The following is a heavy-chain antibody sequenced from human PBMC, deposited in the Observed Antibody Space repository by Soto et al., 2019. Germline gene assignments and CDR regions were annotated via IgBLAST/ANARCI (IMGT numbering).Heavy chain of an antibody. CDR1: GGTFSSYA. CDR2: IIPIFGTA. V-gene: IGHV1-69*06. J-gene: IGHJ4*02. CDR3: AGYDSSGYPQFYYFDY. D-gene: IGHD3-22*01. Sequence: QVQLVQSGAEVKKPGSSVKVSCKASGGTFSSYAISWVRQAPGQGLEWMGGIIPIFGTANYAQKFQGRVTITADKSTSTAYMELSSLRSEDTAVYYCAGYDSSGYPQFYYFDYWGQATLVTVSS.